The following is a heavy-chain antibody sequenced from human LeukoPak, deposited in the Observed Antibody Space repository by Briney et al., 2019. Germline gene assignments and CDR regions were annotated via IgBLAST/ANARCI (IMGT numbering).Heavy chain of an antibody. CDR3: ARWGRYYYGSGSYSPRFDY. Sequence: SETLSLTCTVSGGSISGYYWSWLRQPPGKGLEWIGEINHSGSTNYNPSLKSRVTISVDTSKNQFSLKLSSVTAADTAVYYCARWGRYYYGSGSYSPRFDYWGQGTLVTVSS. D-gene: IGHD3-10*01. J-gene: IGHJ4*02. CDR1: GGSISGYY. V-gene: IGHV4-34*01. CDR2: INHSGST.